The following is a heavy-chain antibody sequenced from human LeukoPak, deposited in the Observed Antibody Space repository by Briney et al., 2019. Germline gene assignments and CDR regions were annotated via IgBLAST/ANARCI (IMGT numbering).Heavy chain of an antibody. D-gene: IGHD6-19*01. CDR1: GFSFSNHW. CDR2: INPDGTEK. J-gene: IGHJ4*02. V-gene: IGHV3-7*03. CDR3: VRDDRGIAVGSRDH. Sequence: GGTLRLSCAASGFSFSNHWMIWVRQAPGKGLEWVATINPDGTEKRYVDSVKGRFTISRDNGKNSLYLQMSSLRAEDTAVYYCVRDDRGIAVGSRDHGAQGTLVTVSS.